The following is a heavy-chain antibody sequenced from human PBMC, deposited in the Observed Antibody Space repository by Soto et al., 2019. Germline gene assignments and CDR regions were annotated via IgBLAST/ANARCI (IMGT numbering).Heavy chain of an antibody. CDR3: ERVIRGAYYNSPLDT. Sequence: AAVKVSCKASGYTFTGYFMHWVRQAPGQGLEWMGWINPYSGGADYAQSFQGRVTMTRDTSISTVYMELSRLRFDDTAVYYRERVIRGAYYNSPLDTWGQGTVVTVSS. CDR1: GYTFTGYF. V-gene: IGHV1-2*02. J-gene: IGHJ5*02. D-gene: IGHD3-10*01. CDR2: INPYSGGA.